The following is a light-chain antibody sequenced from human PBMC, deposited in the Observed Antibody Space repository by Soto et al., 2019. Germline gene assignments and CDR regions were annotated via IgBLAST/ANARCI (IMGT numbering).Light chain of an antibody. J-gene: IGKJ4*01. V-gene: IGKV3D-15*01. Sequence: EILMTQSPATLSVSPGERATLSCMANQDVNIYLAWYQQKHGQAPRLLISGASTRATGIPARFSGSGSGTDFTLTISSLQSEDVAVYYCHQYGNWPLTFGGGTNVQIK. CDR3: HQYGNWPLT. CDR1: QDVNIY. CDR2: GAS.